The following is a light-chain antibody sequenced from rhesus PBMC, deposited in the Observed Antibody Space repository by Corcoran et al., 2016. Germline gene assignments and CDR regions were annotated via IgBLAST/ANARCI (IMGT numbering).Light chain of an antibody. Sequence: DIQMTQSPSSLSASVGDRVTITCRASQGISEYLNWYQQKPGKAPKRLIYDASSWESGVPSRFSGNGSGTDFTLTFSSLQPEDFAAYYCLQGYSNPFTSRPGTKLDIK. CDR1: QGISEY. V-gene: IGKV1-36*02. J-gene: IGKJ3*01. CDR2: DAS. CDR3: LQGYSNPFT.